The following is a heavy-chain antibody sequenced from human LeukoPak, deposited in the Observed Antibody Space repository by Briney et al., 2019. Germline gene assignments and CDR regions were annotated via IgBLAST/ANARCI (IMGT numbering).Heavy chain of an antibody. Sequence: SETLPLTCAVYGGSFSGYYWSWIRQPPGKGLEWIGEINHSGSTNYNPSLKSRVTISVDTSKNQFSLKLSSVTAADTAVYYCAREGNYYDSHSWGQGTLVTVSS. J-gene: IGHJ4*02. V-gene: IGHV4-34*01. CDR2: INHSGST. D-gene: IGHD3-22*01. CDR1: GGSFSGYY. CDR3: AREGNYYDSHS.